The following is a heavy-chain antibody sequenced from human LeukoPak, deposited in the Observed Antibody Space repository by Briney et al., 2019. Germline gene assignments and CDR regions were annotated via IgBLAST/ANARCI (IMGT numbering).Heavy chain of an antibody. Sequence: GESLKISCKGSGYMFTSYWIYWVRQMPGKGLEWMGRIDPSDSYTNYSPSFQGHVSISADKSITTAYLQWSSLKASDTAIYYCARPGRGAFDIWGQGTMVTVSS. D-gene: IGHD3-10*01. CDR2: IDPSDSYT. CDR3: ARPGRGAFDI. CDR1: GYMFTSYW. V-gene: IGHV5-10-1*01. J-gene: IGHJ3*02.